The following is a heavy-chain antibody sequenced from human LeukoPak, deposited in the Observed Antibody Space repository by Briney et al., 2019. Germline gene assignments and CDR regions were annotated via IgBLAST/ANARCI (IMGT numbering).Heavy chain of an antibody. J-gene: IGHJ2*01. CDR2: IYASGST. CDR1: GGSISSYY. CDR3: ACGFSYWYSDL. V-gene: IGHV4-4*09. Sequence: SETLSLTCTVSGGSISSYYWSWFRQPPGKGQEWIGYIYASGSTKYNPSLKSRVTISVDTSKNQFSLKLSSVTAADTAVYYCACGFSYWYSDLWGRGTLVTVSS.